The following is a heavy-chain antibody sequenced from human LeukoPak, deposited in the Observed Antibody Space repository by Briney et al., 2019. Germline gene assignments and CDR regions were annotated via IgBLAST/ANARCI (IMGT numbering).Heavy chain of an antibody. Sequence: ASVKVSCKASGYTFTSYYMHWVRQAPGQGLEWMGIINPSGGSTSYAQKFQGRVTMTRDMSTSTVYMELSSLRPEDTAVYYCARDFKRYCSGGSCYIANWFDPWGQGTLVTVSS. V-gene: IGHV1-46*01. J-gene: IGHJ5*02. D-gene: IGHD2-15*01. CDR3: ARDFKRYCSGGSCYIANWFDP. CDR1: GYTFTSYY. CDR2: INPSGGST.